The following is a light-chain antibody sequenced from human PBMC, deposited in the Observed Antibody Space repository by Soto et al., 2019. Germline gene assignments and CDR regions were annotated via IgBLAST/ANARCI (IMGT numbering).Light chain of an antibody. CDR3: CSYAGSTPYV. Sequence: QSVLTQPPSASGSPGQSVTISCTGTSSDVGAYNYVSWYQQHPGKAPQLMIYEVSKRPSGVSNRFSGSKSGNTASLTISGLQAEDEADYYCCSYAGSTPYVFGPGTKVTVL. J-gene: IGLJ1*01. CDR1: SSDVGAYNY. CDR2: EVS. V-gene: IGLV2-23*02.